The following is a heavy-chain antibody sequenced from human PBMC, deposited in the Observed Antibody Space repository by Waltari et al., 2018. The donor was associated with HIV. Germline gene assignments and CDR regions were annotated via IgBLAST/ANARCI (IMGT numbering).Heavy chain of an antibody. D-gene: IGHD3-16*02. CDR3: TSARRGLNRYFGMDV. V-gene: IGHV3-15*01. Sequence: EVQLVESGVGLVKPGGSLRLSCAGSGFPLSNAWMIWVRQAPGKGLEWVGRIKIKTDGGTRDYAGPVKGRFTISRDDSNNTLYLQMNSLKTEDTGLYYCTSARRGLNRYFGMDVWGQGTSVTVSS. CDR2: IKIKTDGGTR. CDR1: GFPLSNAW. J-gene: IGHJ6*02.